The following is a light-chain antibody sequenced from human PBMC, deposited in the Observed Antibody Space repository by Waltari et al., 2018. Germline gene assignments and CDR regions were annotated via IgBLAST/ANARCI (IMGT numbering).Light chain of an antibody. J-gene: IGKJ2*01. V-gene: IGKV3-20*01. Sequence: VLTQSPGTLSLSPGERVTLSCRASQSLSKKYLAWYQQKPGQAPRLLIYGASSRAAGIPDRFSGSGSGIDFTLTISRLEPEDFAMYYCQQYGSSVMYTFGQGTKLEIK. CDR3: QQYGSSVMYT. CDR1: QSLSKKY. CDR2: GAS.